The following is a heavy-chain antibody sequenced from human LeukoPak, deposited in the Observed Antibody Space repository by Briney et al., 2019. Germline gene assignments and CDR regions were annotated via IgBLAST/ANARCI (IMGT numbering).Heavy chain of an antibody. CDR2: AYDDASNQ. D-gene: IGHD3-22*01. CDR3: ATGGRYYYDQ. CDR1: GFNFRSQG. V-gene: IGHV3-33*01. Sequence: GTSLRLSCAASGFNFRSQGMHWVRQAPGKGLEWVAVAYDDASNQYYADSVKGRFTVSKDNSKNTLYIQMNSLRAEDTAVYYCATGGRYYYDQWGQGTLSPSPQ. J-gene: IGHJ4*02.